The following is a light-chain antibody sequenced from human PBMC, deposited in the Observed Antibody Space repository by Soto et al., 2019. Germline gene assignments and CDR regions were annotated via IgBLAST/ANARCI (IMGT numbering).Light chain of an antibody. V-gene: IGLV2-14*01. J-gene: IGLJ2*01. CDR3: SSYTNSGTLMV. CDR1: SSDVGGYNY. Sequence: QSALTQPASVSGSPGQSITISCTGTSSDVGGYNYVSWYQQYPGKAPKLMIYEVSDRPSGISYRFSGSKSGNTASLTISGLQAEDEADYYCSSYTNSGTLMVFGGGTKLIVL. CDR2: EVS.